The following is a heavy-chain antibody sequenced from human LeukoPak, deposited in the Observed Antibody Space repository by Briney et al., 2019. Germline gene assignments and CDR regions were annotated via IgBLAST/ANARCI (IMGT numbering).Heavy chain of an antibody. Sequence: GGSLRLSCTASGFTFNRYAMTWVRQAPGKGLEWVSAVSGNGNNKFYTASVKGRLTLSRDNSKNTVLMQMSSLRAEDTAVYYCAKGRQWLDDFDYRGQGTLVTVSS. CDR1: GFTFNRYA. CDR3: AKGRQWLDDFDY. J-gene: IGHJ4*02. D-gene: IGHD6-19*01. CDR2: VSGNGNNK. V-gene: IGHV3-23*01.